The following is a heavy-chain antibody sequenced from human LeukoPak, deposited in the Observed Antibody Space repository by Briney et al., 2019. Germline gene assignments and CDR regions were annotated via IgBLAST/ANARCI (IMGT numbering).Heavy chain of an antibody. CDR1: GDSVASTY. J-gene: IGHJ4*02. CDR2: GHHSESS. Sequence: SETLSLTCSVSGDSVASTYWSWIRQPPGKGLEWIAYGHHSESSNYNPSFRSRVTIPVDTSRNQFSLRLTSVTAADTAVYYCARESAGSLHDSTAAFHYWGQGILVIVSS. CDR3: ARESAGSLHDSTAAFHY. D-gene: IGHD2-8*02. V-gene: IGHV4-59*02.